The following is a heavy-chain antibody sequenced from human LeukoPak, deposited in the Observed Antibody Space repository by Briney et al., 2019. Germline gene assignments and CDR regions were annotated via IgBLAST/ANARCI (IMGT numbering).Heavy chain of an antibody. Sequence: ASVKVSCKPSGYTFTGYYMYWVRQAPRQGLEWMGWINPNSGGTKYPQKFQGRVTMTRDTSISTANMELSRLRSDDTAVYYCARGRDSSGYYRDLKREFDYWGQGTLVTVSS. CDR2: INPNSGGT. CDR1: GYTFTGYY. V-gene: IGHV1-2*02. D-gene: IGHD3-22*01. CDR3: ARGRDSSGYYRDLKREFDY. J-gene: IGHJ4*02.